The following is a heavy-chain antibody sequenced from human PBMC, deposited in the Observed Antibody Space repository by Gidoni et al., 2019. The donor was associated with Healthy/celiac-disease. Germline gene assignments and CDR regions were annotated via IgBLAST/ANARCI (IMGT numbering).Heavy chain of an antibody. D-gene: IGHD3-9*01. J-gene: IGHJ3*02. CDR1: GGPFSSYA. V-gene: IGHV1-69*12. CDR2: IIPIFGTA. Sequence: QVQLVQSGAEVKKPGSSVKVSCKASGGPFSSYAISWVRQAPGQGLEWMGGIIPIFGTANYAQKFQGRVTITADESTSTAYMELSSLRSEDTAVYYCARAGMVERYFDWFHAFDIWGQGTMVTVSS. CDR3: ARAGMVERYFDWFHAFDI.